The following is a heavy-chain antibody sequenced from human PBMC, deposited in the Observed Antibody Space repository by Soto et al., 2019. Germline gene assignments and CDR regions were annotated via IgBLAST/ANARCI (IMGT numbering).Heavy chain of an antibody. CDR2: IHYSGST. CDR3: ARHSYYSNPLRFDP. D-gene: IGHD4-4*01. V-gene: IGHV4-59*08. Sequence: QVQRQESGPGLVQPSETLSLTCTVSGGSITGYYWSWIRQPPGKGPEWIGNIHYSGSTNYNPSLKSRVHISVDTSKNQFSLRLSSVTAAETAVYYCARHSYYSNPLRFDPWGQGTLVTVSS. CDR1: GGSITGYY. J-gene: IGHJ5*02.